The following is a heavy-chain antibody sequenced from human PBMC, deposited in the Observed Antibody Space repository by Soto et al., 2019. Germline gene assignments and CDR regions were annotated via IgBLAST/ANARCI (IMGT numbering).Heavy chain of an antibody. D-gene: IGHD6-13*01. Sequence: SETLSLTCTVSGGSISSYYWSWIRQPPGKGLEWIGYIYYSGSTNYNPSLKSRVTMSVDTPKNQFSLRLGSVTAADTAIYYCCGWVNGNWFDLWAQGTLVTVSS. V-gene: IGHV4-59*08. J-gene: IGHJ5*02. CDR1: GGSISSYY. CDR2: IYYSGST. CDR3: CGWVNGNWFDL.